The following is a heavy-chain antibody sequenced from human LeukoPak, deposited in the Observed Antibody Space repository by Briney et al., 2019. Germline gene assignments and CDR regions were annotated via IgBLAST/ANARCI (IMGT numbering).Heavy chain of an antibody. J-gene: IGHJ4*02. D-gene: IGHD6-13*01. CDR2: ISSSSSYI. CDR3: ARLGAAADNFDY. Sequence: GGSLRLSCAASRFTFSSYSMNWVRQAPGKGLEWVSSISSSSSYIYYADSVKGRFTISRDNAKNSLYLQMNSLRAEDTAVYYCARLGAAADNFDYWGQGTLVTVSS. CDR1: RFTFSSYS. V-gene: IGHV3-21*01.